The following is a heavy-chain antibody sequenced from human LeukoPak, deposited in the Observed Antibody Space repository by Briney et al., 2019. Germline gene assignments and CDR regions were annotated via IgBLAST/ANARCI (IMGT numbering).Heavy chain of an antibody. V-gene: IGHV1-69*04. CDR1: GGTFSSYA. Sequence: EASVKVSCKASGGTFSSYAISWVRQAPGQGLEWMGRIIPILGIANYAQKFQGRVTITADKSTSTAYMELSSLRSEDTAVYYCARMVVTASNWFDPWGQGTLVTVSS. CDR3: ARMVVTASNWFDP. D-gene: IGHD2-21*02. CDR2: IIPILGIA. J-gene: IGHJ5*02.